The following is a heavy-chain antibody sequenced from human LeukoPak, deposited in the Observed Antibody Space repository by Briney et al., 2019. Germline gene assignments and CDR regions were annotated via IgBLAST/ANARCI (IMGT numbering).Heavy chain of an antibody. D-gene: IGHD3-22*01. Sequence: SVKVSCKASGGTFSSYAISWVRQAPGQGLEWMGGIIPIFGTANYAQKFQGRVTITTDESTSTAYMELSSLRSEDTAVYYCASSSKTYYYDSSGYYYSWGQGTLVTVSS. V-gene: IGHV1-69*05. CDR3: ASSSKTYYYDSSGYYYS. CDR2: IIPIFGTA. CDR1: GGTFSSYA. J-gene: IGHJ4*02.